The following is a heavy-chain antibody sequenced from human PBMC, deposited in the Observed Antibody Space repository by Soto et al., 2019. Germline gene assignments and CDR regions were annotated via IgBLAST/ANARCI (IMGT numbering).Heavy chain of an antibody. CDR3: AREDDGGDSLDV. D-gene: IGHD2-21*02. CDR2: IHHSGSI. CDR1: GDSISSDYYH. V-gene: IGHV4-30-4*08. J-gene: IGHJ6*02. Sequence: NPSETLSLTCTVSGDSISSDYYHWTWIRQSPGKGLEWIGYIHHSGSILYNPSLKSRVTISVDTSKNQFSLHLTSVTAADTAGYFCAREDDGGDSLDVWGQGTTVTVSS.